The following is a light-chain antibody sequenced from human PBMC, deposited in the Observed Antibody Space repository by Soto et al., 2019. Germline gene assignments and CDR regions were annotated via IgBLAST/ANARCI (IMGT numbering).Light chain of an antibody. Sequence: EIVMTQSPATLSVSPGERATLSCRASQSVSSNLAWYQQKPGQAPRLLIYGASTRATGIPARFSGSGSGTEFTLTISSLQSEDFAAYYCQHYNKWPRTFGQGTKVEIK. CDR2: GAS. J-gene: IGKJ1*01. CDR3: QHYNKWPRT. V-gene: IGKV3-15*01. CDR1: QSVSSN.